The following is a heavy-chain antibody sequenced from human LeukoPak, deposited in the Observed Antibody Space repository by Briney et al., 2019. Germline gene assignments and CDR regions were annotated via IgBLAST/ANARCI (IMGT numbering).Heavy chain of an antibody. CDR2: ISSSGSTI. J-gene: IGHJ4*02. D-gene: IGHD4-17*01. CDR1: GFTFSSYE. Sequence: GGSLRLSCAASGFTFSSYEMDWVRQAPGKGLEWVSYISSSGSTIYYADSVKGRFTISRDNAKNSLYLQMNSLRAEDTAVYYCAKRPSDYGDYVSYFDYWGQGTLVTVSS. CDR3: AKRPSDYGDYVSYFDY. V-gene: IGHV3-48*03.